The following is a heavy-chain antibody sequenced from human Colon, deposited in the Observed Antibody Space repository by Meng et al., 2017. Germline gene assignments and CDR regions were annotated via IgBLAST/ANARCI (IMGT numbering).Heavy chain of an antibody. CDR1: CCFFISRNW. D-gene: IGHD2-15*01. CDR2: IYQNGST. V-gene: IGHV4-4*02. CDR3: VRNDHCTSGNCYPHFDY. J-gene: IGHJ4*02. Sequence: VRLSELGRRQVQVSWAPSLTCAVSCCFFISRNWGDWVRQPTRNGLEWVGEIYQNGSTKYKPFFDDRVTKLVAKSKNQLSLKLTSVSDADTAVYYCVRNDHCTSGNCYPHFDYWGQGTLVTVSS.